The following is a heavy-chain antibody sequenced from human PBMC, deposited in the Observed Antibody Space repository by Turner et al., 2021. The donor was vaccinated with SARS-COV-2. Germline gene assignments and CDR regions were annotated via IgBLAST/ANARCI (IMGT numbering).Heavy chain of an antibody. J-gene: IGHJ3*02. CDR3: ARARWHYYDSSGYYPDAFDI. CDR1: GFTFSTYS. V-gene: IGHV3-21*01. CDR2: ISSSSSYI. D-gene: IGHD3-22*01. Sequence: DVQLVQSGGGLVKPGGSLRLSCAASGFTFSTYSMNWVRQAPGKGLEWVSSISSSSSYIYYADSVKGRFTISRDNAKNSLYLQMNSLRAEYTAVYYCARARWHYYDSSGYYPDAFDIWGQGTMVTVSS.